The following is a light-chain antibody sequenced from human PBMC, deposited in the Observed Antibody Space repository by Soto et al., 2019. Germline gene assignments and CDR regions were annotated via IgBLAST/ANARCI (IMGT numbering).Light chain of an antibody. CDR1: QSVLYSSNNKNY. Sequence: DIVMTQSPDSLAVSLGGRATINCKSSQSVLYSSNNKNYLAWYQQKPGQPPKLLIYWASTRESGVPDRFSGSGSGTDFTLTISSLQAEDVAVYYCQQHYSPPLTFGQGTKVEI. J-gene: IGKJ1*01. V-gene: IGKV4-1*01. CDR3: QQHYSPPLT. CDR2: WAS.